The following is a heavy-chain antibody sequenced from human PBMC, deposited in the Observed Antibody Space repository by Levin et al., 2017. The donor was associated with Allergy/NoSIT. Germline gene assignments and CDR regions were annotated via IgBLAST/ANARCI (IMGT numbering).Heavy chain of an antibody. D-gene: IGHD3-3*02. CDR2: MWANGIRK. CDR3: ARDADTTRHYSIFDY. J-gene: IGHJ4*02. CDR1: GFIVSYYG. V-gene: IGHV3-33*01. Sequence: GESLKISCEATGFIVSYYGIHWVRQGPGKGLEWVAVMWANGIRKHYADSVTGRFTVSRDNSKNTVYLQMDSLRAEDTAVYYCARDADTTRHYSIFDYWGPGTLVTVSS.